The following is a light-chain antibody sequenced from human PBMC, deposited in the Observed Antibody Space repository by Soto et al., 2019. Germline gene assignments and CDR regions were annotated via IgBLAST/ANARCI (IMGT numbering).Light chain of an antibody. CDR2: GAS. CDR3: HQYGSSAWT. V-gene: IGKV3-20*01. CDR1: QSIKSDY. Sequence: IVLTQSPATLSLSPGERATLSCRATQSIKSDYLAWYQQKPGQAPRLLIYGASNRATGIPDRFSGSRSGTDFTLTIRRLEPEDSAVYYCHQYGSSAWTFGQGTTMEIK. J-gene: IGKJ1*01.